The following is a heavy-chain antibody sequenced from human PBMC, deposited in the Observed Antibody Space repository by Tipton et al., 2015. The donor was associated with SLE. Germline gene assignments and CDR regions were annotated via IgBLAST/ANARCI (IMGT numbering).Heavy chain of an antibody. J-gene: IGHJ3*02. CDR1: GVSISSYY. D-gene: IGHD3-22*01. V-gene: IGHV4-4*07. Sequence: TLSLTCTVSGVSISSYYWSWIRQPAGKGLEWIGRIYTSGHTNYNPSFKSRVTISVDTSKNQFSLKLSSVTAADTAVYYCASQYYYDSRGWLGFDIRGQGTMVTVSS. CDR2: IYTSGHT. CDR3: ASQYYYDSRGWLGFDI.